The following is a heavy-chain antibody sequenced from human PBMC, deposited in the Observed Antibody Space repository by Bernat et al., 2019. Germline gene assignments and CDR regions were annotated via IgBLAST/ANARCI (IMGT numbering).Heavy chain of an antibody. CDR3: ARGVSSSPFVFDY. J-gene: IGHJ4*02. Sequence: QVQLVQSGAEVKKPGSSVKVSCKASGGTFSSYAISWVRQAPGQGLEWMGRIIPILGIANYAQKFQGRVTITADKSTSTAYMELSSLRSEDTAVYYCARGVSSSPFVFDYWGQGTLVTVSS. CDR2: IIPILGIA. D-gene: IGHD6-6*01. V-gene: IGHV1-69*04. CDR1: GGTFSSYA.